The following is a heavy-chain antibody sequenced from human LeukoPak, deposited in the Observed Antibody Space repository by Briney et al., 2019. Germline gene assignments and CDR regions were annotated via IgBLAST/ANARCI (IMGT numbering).Heavy chain of an antibody. CDR1: GFTFGSQW. J-gene: IGHJ5*02. CDR2: IKQDGSEK. V-gene: IGHV3-7*01. CDR3: ARDAGWNWFDP. D-gene: IGHD6-19*01. Sequence: PGGSLRLSCAASGFTFGSQWMSWVRQAPGKGLEWVANIKQDGSEKYYVDSVKGRFTISRGNAKNSLYLQMNSLRAEDTAVYYCARDAGWNWFDPWGQGTLVTVSS.